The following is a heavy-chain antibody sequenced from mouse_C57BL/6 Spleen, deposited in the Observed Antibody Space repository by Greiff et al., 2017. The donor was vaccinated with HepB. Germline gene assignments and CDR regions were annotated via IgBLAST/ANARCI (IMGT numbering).Heavy chain of an antibody. CDR1: GYTFTDYY. CDR3: ARPYYDATSLDY. D-gene: IGHD2-4*01. V-gene: IGHV1-76*01. J-gene: IGHJ2*01. Sequence: VQLQQSGAELVRPGASVKLSCKASGYTFTDYYINWVKQRPGQGLEWIARIYPGSGNTYYNEKFKGKATLTAEKSSSTAYMQLSSLTSEDSAVYFCARPYYDATSLDYWGQGTTLTVSS. CDR2: IYPGSGNT.